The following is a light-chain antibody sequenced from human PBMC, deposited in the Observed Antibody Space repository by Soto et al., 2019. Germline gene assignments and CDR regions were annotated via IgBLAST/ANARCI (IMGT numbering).Light chain of an antibody. CDR3: CSYTGTDAFVI. CDR1: SSDIGNYNL. V-gene: IGLV2-23*02. CDR2: DVT. J-gene: IGLJ2*01. Sequence: QSVLTQPASVSGSPGQSITISCTGTSSDIGNYNLVSWYQQYPGKAPQLIIYDVTKRPLGVSDRFSASKSGFTASLTISGLQPEDEADYYCCSYTGTDAFVIFGGGTQLTVL.